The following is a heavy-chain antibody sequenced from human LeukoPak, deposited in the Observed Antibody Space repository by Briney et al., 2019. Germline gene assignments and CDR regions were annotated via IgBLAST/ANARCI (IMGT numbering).Heavy chain of an antibody. CDR1: GFTVSSNY. D-gene: IGHD3-10*01. J-gene: IGHJ4*02. CDR2: IKQDGSEK. CDR3: AKLVRQLPNDY. Sequence: GGSLRLSCAASGFTVSSNYMSWVRQAPGKGLEWVANIKQDGSEKYYVDSVKGRFTISRDNSKNTLYLQMNSLRAEDTAVYYCAKLVRQLPNDYWGQGTLVTVSS. V-gene: IGHV3-7*01.